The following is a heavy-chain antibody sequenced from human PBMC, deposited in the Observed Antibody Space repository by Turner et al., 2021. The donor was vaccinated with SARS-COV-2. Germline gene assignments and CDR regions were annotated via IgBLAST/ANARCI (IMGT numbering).Heavy chain of an antibody. D-gene: IGHD2-15*01. V-gene: IGHV3-30*18. CDR2: ISYDGGNK. CDR1: GFTFSSYA. CDR3: AKQGGPYCSGGSCYLHYFDY. J-gene: IGHJ4*02. Sequence: VQLLESGGGLVQPGGSLRLSCSASGFTFSSYAMSWVRQAPGKGLEWVAVISYDGGNKYYADSVKGRITISRDNSKNTLYLQMNSLRAEDTAVYYCAKQGGPYCSGGSCYLHYFDYWGQGTLVTVSS.